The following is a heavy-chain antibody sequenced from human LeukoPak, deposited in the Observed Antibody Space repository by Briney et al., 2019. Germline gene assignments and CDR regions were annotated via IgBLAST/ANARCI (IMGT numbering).Heavy chain of an antibody. D-gene: IGHD5-18*01. CDR1: GFTVSSNY. Sequence: GGSLRLSCAASGFTVSSNYMGWVRQAPGKGLEWVSVIYSGGDTYYADSVKGRFTISRDNSKNMIYLEMSSLKAEDTAVYYCAKDLELYSFSDYWGQGTLVTVSS. CDR2: IYSGGDT. J-gene: IGHJ4*02. V-gene: IGHV3-66*01. CDR3: AKDLELYSFSDY.